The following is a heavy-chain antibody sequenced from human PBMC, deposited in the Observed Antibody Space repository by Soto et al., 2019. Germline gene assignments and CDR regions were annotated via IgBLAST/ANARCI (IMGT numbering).Heavy chain of an antibody. J-gene: IGHJ4*02. V-gene: IGHV4-34*01. Sequence: SETLSLTCAVYGGSFSGYYWSWIRQPPGKGLEWIGEINHSGSTNYNPSLKSRVTISVDTSKNQFSLKLSSVTAADTAVYYCARGGLRYFDWYLSRPYFDYWGQGTLLTVSS. CDR1: GGSFSGYY. D-gene: IGHD3-9*01. CDR2: INHSGST. CDR3: ARGGLRYFDWYLSRPYFDY.